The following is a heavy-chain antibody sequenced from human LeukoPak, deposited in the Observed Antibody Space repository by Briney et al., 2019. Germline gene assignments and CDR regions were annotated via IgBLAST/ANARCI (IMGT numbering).Heavy chain of an antibody. CDR1: GGTFSSYA. CDR2: IIPIFGTA. Sequence: ASVKVSCKASGGTFSSYAISWVRQAPGQGLEGMGGIIPIFGTANYAQKFQGRVTITADESTSTAYMELSSLRSDDTAVYYCARAGSGDYYFDYWGQGTLVTVSS. CDR3: ARAGSGDYYFDY. V-gene: IGHV1-69*13. D-gene: IGHD7-27*01. J-gene: IGHJ4*02.